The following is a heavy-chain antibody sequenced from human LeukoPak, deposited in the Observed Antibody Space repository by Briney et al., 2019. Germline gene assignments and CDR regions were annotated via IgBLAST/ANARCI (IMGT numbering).Heavy chain of an antibody. J-gene: IGHJ4*02. CDR1: GYTFTSYD. Sequence: ASVKVSCKASGYTFTSYDINWVRQATGQGLEWMGWMNPNNGNTDYAQKFQDRVIMTEDKSTDTASMELSSLTSEDTAIYYCATETPPSGSFSVYYNSWGQGTLVTVSS. CDR2: MNPNNGNT. CDR3: ATETPPSGSFSVYYNS. V-gene: IGHV1-8*01. D-gene: IGHD3-9*01.